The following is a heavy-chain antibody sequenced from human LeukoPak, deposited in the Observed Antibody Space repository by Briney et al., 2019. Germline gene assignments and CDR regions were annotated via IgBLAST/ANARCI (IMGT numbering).Heavy chain of an antibody. CDR2: IYYSGST. Sequence: SETLSLTCTVSGGSISSYYWSWIRQPPGKGLEWIGYIYYSGSTNYNPSLKSRVTISVDTSKNQFSLKLSSVTAADTAVYYCGRVWYGGSGIFYMDYWGQEPLVTVSS. D-gene: IGHD3-10*01. J-gene: IGHJ4*02. CDR3: GRVWYGGSGIFYMDY. V-gene: IGHV4-59*08. CDR1: GGSISSYY.